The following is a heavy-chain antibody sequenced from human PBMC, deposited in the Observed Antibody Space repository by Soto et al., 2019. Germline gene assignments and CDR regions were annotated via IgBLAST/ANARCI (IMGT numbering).Heavy chain of an antibody. V-gene: IGHV1-69*13. J-gene: IGHJ6*02. D-gene: IGHD5-18*01. CDR2: IIPIFGTA. CDR1: GHTFTSYA. CDR3: ARDRYSYGYGKYYYGMDV. Sequence: SVKVSCKASGHTFTSYAISWVRQAPGQGLEWMGGIIPIFGTANYAQKFQGRVTITADESTSTAYMELSSLRSEDTTVYYCARDRYSYGYGKYYYGMDVWGQGTTVTVSS.